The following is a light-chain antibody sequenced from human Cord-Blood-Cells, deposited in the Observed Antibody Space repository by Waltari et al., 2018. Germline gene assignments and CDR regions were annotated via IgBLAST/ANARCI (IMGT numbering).Light chain of an antibody. CDR1: QGISNY. J-gene: IGKJ1*01. CDR3: QKYNSAPWT. Sequence: DIQMTQSPSSLSASVGDSVTITCRASQGISNYLAWYQQKPGKVPKLLIYAASTLQSGVPSRFSGSGSGTDFTLTISSLEPEDVAAYYCQKYNSAPWTFGQGTKVEIK. CDR2: AAS. V-gene: IGKV1-27*01.